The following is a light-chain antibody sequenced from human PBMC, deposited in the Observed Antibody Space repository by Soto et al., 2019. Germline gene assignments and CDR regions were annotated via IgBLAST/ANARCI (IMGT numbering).Light chain of an antibody. CDR2: DVS. J-gene: IGLJ2*01. CDR3: SSYTASRTK. Sequence: QTVVTQPASVSGSPGQSITISCTGTNSDIGTYIYVSWYQQHPGKAPKLLIYDVSNRPSGVSNRFSGSKSGNTASLTISDLQAEDEADYYCSSYTASRTKFGGGTKLTVL. V-gene: IGLV2-14*01. CDR1: NSDIGTYIY.